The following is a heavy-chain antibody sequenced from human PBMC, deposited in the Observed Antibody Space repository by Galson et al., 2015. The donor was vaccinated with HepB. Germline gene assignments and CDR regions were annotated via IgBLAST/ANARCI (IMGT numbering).Heavy chain of an antibody. CDR3: AAGYCSGGSCYFRPCYYYGMDV. Sequence: SVKVSCKASGGTFSSYAISWVRQAPGQGLEWMGRIIPILGIANYAQKFQGRVTITADKSTSTAYMELNSLRSEDTAVYYCAAGYCSGGSCYFRPCYYYGMDVWARGTTVSVSS. CDR2: IIPILGIA. V-gene: IGHV1-69*04. CDR1: GGTFSSYA. J-gene: IGHJ6*02. D-gene: IGHD2-15*01.